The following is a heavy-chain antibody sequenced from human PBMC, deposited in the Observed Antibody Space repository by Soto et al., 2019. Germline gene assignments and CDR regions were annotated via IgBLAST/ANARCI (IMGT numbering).Heavy chain of an antibody. V-gene: IGHV4-59*08. Sequence: SETLSLTCTVSGDSMTNYYWNWLRQPPGKGLEWIGYIYYSGSTNYNPSLKSRVTISVDTSKNQFSLKLSSVTAADTAIYYCARLRPSGTSDYWGQGTLVTVAS. CDR2: IYYSGST. CDR1: GDSMTNYY. D-gene: IGHD1-26*01. J-gene: IGHJ4*02. CDR3: ARLRPSGTSDY.